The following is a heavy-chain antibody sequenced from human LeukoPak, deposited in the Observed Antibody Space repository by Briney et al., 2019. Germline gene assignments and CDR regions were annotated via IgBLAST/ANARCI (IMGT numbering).Heavy chain of an antibody. CDR3: AKDRSPGITMIVVVLLGGGMDV. J-gene: IGHJ6*02. V-gene: IGHV3-53*01. CDR1: GFTVSGNY. Sequence: GGSLRLSCAASGFTVSGNYMSWVRQAPGKGLEWVSVIYSGGDTYSADSVKGRFTISRDNSKNTVYLQMNSLRAEDTAVYYCAKDRSPGITMIVVVLLGGGMDVWGQGTTVTVSS. CDR2: IYSGGDT. D-gene: IGHD3-22*01.